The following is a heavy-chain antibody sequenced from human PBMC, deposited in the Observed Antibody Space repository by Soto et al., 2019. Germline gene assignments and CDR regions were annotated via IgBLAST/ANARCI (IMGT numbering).Heavy chain of an antibody. CDR1: GFTLSTSGVG. Sequence: SGPTPVNPTQTLTLTCTFSGFTLSTSGVGVPWIRQPPGQALEWLAVIYWDDGKRYSPSLKISINITKRTSTNQVVFTLTNVEAVDRAIYFCTHKTAYDISTGYYPFDYWGQGSLVTVSS. J-gene: IGHJ4*02. D-gene: IGHD3-9*01. V-gene: IGHV2-5*02. CDR3: THKTAYDISTGYYPFDY. CDR2: IYWDDGK.